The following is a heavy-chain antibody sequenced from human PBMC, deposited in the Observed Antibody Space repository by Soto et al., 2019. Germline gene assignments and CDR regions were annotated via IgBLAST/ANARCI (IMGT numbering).Heavy chain of an antibody. D-gene: IGHD3-22*01. CDR2: IIPIFGTA. J-gene: IGHJ3*02. CDR1: GGTFSSDA. V-gene: IGHV1-69*01. CDR3: AKGYAMIVVDAFDI. Sequence: QVQLVQSGAEVKKPVSSVQVSCKASGGTFSSDAISWVRQAPGQVLEWMGGIIPIFGTANYAQKFQGRVTITADEATSTAYMELSSLRYEDTAVYYCAKGYAMIVVDAFDIWGQGTMVTVSS.